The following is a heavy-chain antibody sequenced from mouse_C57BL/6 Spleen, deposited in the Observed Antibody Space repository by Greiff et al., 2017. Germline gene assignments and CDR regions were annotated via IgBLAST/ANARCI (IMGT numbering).Heavy chain of an antibody. CDR2: IDPSDSET. Sequence: QVQLQQPGAELVRPGSSVKLSCKASGYTFTSYWMHWVKQRPIQGLEWIGNIDPSDSETHYNQKFKDKATLTVDKSSSTAYMQLSSLTSEDSAVYYGARSDDYDGFAYWGQGTLVTVSA. V-gene: IGHV1-52*01. CDR3: ARSDDYDGFAY. CDR1: GYTFTSYW. J-gene: IGHJ3*01. D-gene: IGHD2-4*01.